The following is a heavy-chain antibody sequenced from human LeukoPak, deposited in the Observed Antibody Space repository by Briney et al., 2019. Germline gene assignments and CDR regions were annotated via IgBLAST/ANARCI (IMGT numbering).Heavy chain of an antibody. CDR1: GGTFSSYA. Sequence: SVKVSCKASGGTFSSYAISWVRQAPGQGLEWMGGIIPIFGTANYAQKFQGRVTITTDESTSTAYMELSSLRSEDTAVYNCARDRIHPDSPGIAAAPRAWFDPWGQGTLVTVSS. CDR3: ARDRIHPDSPGIAAAPRAWFDP. J-gene: IGHJ5*02. V-gene: IGHV1-69*05. CDR2: IIPIFGTA. D-gene: IGHD6-13*01.